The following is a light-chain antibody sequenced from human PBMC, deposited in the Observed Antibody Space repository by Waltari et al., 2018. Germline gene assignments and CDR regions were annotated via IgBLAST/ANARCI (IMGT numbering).Light chain of an antibody. CDR1: PNVRSN. V-gene: IGKV3-15*01. CDR3: QQYQNWPRT. J-gene: IGKJ1*01. CDR2: GPS. Sequence: EIVMTQSPATLSVSQGERATLSCRANPNVRSNLAWYQQKPGQAPRLLIYGPSTRAPGIPARFSASGSGTEFTLTIRALQSEDFAVYYCQQYQNWPRTFGQGTKVEIK.